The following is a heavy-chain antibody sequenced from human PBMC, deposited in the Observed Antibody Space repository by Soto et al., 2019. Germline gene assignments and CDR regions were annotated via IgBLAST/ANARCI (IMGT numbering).Heavy chain of an antibody. V-gene: IGHV3-11*05. D-gene: IGHD7-27*01. CDR2: INSRSSST. J-gene: IGHJ4*02. Sequence: VGSLRLSCAASGFTFSDYYMSWIRQAPGKGLEWVSYINSRSSSTNYADSVKGRFTISRDNAKNLLYLQMSSLTVEDTAVYYCVKGRNWASGSDYRGQGTLVTVSS. CDR3: VKGRNWASGSDY. CDR1: GFTFSDYY.